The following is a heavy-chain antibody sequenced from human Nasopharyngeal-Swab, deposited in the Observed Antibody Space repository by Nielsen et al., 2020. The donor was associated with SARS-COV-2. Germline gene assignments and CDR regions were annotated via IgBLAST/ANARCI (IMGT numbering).Heavy chain of an antibody. CDR2: IYPGDSDT. D-gene: IGHD6-13*01. Sequence: KVSCKGSGYSFTSYWIGWVRQMPGKGLEWMGIIYPGDSDTRYSPSFQGQVTISADKSISTAYLQWSSLKASDTAMYYCAATSSSWYYWYFDLWGRGTLVTVSS. J-gene: IGHJ2*01. CDR3: AATSSSWYYWYFDL. V-gene: IGHV5-51*01. CDR1: GYSFTSYW.